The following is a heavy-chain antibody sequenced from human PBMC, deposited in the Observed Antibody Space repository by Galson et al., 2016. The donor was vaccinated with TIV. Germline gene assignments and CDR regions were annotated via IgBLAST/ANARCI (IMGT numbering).Heavy chain of an antibody. CDR1: GYTLSHYY. Sequence: SCKASGYTLSHYYMHWVRQAPGQGLEWVGVIDPLGGGTTYAPQFQGRVTMTRDTSTSTVYMELTSLKSDDTAVLYCATFNGARGPFDYWGQGTLVAVSS. D-gene: IGHD2-8*01. CDR2: IDPLGGGT. CDR3: ATFNGARGPFDY. J-gene: IGHJ4*02. V-gene: IGHV1-46*01.